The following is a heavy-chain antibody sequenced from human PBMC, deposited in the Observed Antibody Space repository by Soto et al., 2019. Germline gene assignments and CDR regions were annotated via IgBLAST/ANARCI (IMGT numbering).Heavy chain of an antibody. D-gene: IGHD5-18*01. CDR2: IWYDGSKK. CDR3: AREGRHTAMFLGFGY. CDR1: GFTFSEDA. J-gene: IGHJ4*02. V-gene: IGHV3-33*01. Sequence: QVDLVESGGGVVQPGKSLRLSCATSGFTFSEDAMHWVRQAPGKGLEWVAVIWYDGSKKHYADSVKGRFTISRDNSEKTLFLQMTSLTAEDPAGYWFAREGRHTAMFLGFGYWGQGALVTV.